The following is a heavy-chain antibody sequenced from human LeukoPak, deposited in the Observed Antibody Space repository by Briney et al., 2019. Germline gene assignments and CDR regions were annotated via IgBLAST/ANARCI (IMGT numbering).Heavy chain of an antibody. D-gene: IGHD1-26*01. Sequence: LSLTCTVSGGSISSSSYYWGWIRQPPGKGLEWVSYISSSSSTMYYADSVKGRFTISRDNAKNSLYLQMNSLRAEDTAVYYCARVSTEPGSYDAFDIWGQGTMVTVSS. CDR2: ISSSSSTM. CDR1: GGSISSSSYY. J-gene: IGHJ3*02. V-gene: IGHV3-11*04. CDR3: ARVSTEPGSYDAFDI.